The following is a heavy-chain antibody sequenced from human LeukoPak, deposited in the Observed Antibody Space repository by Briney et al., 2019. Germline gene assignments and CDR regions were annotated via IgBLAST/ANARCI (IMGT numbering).Heavy chain of an antibody. D-gene: IGHD3-9*01. Sequence: GRSLRLSCAASGFTFSSYAMHWVRQAPGKGQEWVAVISYDGSNKYYADSVKGRFTISRDNSKNTLYLQMNSLRAEDTAVYYCAKDSGYFDWLGYGMDVWGQGTTVTVSS. CDR3: AKDSGYFDWLGYGMDV. CDR2: ISYDGSNK. CDR1: GFTFSSYA. J-gene: IGHJ6*02. V-gene: IGHV3-30*04.